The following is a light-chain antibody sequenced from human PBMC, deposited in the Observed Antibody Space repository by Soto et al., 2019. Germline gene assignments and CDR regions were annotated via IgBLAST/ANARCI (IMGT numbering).Light chain of an antibody. Sequence: QSVLTQPPSVSGAPGQTITISCTGSRSNVGANYDVHWYQVLPGAGPRLLIYKNNNRPSGVPDRFSGSKSGTSASLAITGLRAEDEADYYCQSYDNILSGPLFGGGTKL. CDR3: QSYDNILSGPL. CDR1: RSNVGANYD. J-gene: IGLJ3*02. CDR2: KNN. V-gene: IGLV1-40*01.